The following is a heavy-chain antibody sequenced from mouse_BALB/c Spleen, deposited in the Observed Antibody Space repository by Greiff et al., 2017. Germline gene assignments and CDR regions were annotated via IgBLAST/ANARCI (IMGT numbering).Heavy chain of an antibody. CDR2: INPSNGRT. CDR1: GYTFTSYW. Sequence: QVQLQQPGAELVKPGASVKLSCKASGYTFTSYWMHWVKQRPGQGLEWIGEINPSNGRTNYNEKFKSKATLTVDKSSSTAYMQLSSLTSEDSAVYYCARGLSYLPYYYAMDYWGQGTSVTVSS. V-gene: IGHV1S81*02. J-gene: IGHJ4*01. D-gene: IGHD2-12*01. CDR3: ARGLSYLPYYYAMDY.